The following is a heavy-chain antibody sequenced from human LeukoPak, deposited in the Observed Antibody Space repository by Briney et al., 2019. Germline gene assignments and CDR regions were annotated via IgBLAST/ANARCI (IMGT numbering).Heavy chain of an antibody. V-gene: IGHV4-31*03. Sequence: SQTLSLTCTVSGGSISSGGYYWSWIRQHPGKGLEWIGHIYYSGSTYYNPSLKSRVTISVDTSKNQFSLKLSSVTAADTAVYYCARDFDSYGFTRLDYWGQGTLVTVSS. CDR2: IYYSGST. D-gene: IGHD5-18*01. CDR1: GGSISSGGYY. J-gene: IGHJ4*02. CDR3: ARDFDSYGFTRLDY.